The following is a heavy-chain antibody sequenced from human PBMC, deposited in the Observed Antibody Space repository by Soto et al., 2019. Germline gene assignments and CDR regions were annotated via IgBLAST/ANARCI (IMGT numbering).Heavy chain of an antibody. J-gene: IGHJ3*01. V-gene: IGHV3-7*04. Sequence: EVQLVESGGGLVQPGESLRLSCAASGFTFSAFWMTWLRQAPGKGLEWVANIKRDGTVTHYGDSVEGRCTLSRDNAQNSLFLQLNSLRPEDTAMYYCARDVSPPGGFFYDAFEVWGQGTFVTVSS. D-gene: IGHD5-12*01. CDR1: GFTFSAFW. CDR2: IKRDGTVT. CDR3: ARDVSPPGGFFYDAFEV.